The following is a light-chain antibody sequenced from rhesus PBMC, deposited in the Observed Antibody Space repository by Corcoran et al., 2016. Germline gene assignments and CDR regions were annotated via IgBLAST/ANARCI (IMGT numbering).Light chain of an antibody. CDR2: KAS. Sequence: DIQMTQSPSSLSASVGDTVTITCRASQSISSWLDWYQQKPGKAPKLLIYKASSLQSGVPSRFRGSGSGTDFTLTISSLQPEDFATYYCLQYSSSPPLTFGGGTKVEIK. CDR3: LQYSSSPPLT. V-gene: IGKV1-22*01. J-gene: IGKJ4*01. CDR1: QSISSW.